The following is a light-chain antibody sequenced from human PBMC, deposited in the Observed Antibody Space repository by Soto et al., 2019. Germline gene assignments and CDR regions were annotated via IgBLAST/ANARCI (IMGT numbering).Light chain of an antibody. CDR3: QQYSSYLIT. Sequence: DIQMTQSPSTLSASVGDRVTITCRASQTISNWLAWYQQKPGKAPRLLIYDASTLESGVPSRFSGSGSGTEFTLTISSLQPDDFATYHCQQYSSYLITFGGGTKVDI. CDR2: DAS. V-gene: IGKV1-5*01. J-gene: IGKJ4*01. CDR1: QTISNW.